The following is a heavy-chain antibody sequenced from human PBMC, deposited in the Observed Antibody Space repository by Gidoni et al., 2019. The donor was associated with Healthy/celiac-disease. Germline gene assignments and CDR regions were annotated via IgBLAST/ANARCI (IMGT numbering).Heavy chain of an antibody. CDR3: ARGGVDILTGYHYYYGMDV. CDR2: INYSGST. J-gene: IGHJ6*02. V-gene: IGHV4-61*01. D-gene: IGHD3-9*01. CDR1: GGSVSSGSYS. Sequence: QVQLQESGPGLVKPSETLSLTCTVPGGSVSSGSYSWSWVRQPPGKGLEWIGYINYSGSTNYNPPLKSRVTISVDTSKNQFSLKLSSVTAADTAVYYCARGGVDILTGYHYYYGMDVWGQGTTVTVSS.